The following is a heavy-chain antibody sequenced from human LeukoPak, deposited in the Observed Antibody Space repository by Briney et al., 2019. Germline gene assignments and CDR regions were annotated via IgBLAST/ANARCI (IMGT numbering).Heavy chain of an antibody. CDR3: ARDIVGATLTWGEVATDY. V-gene: IGHV1-2*02. Sequence: VASVKVSCKASGYTFTGYYMHWVRQAPGQGLEWMGWINPNSGGTNYAQKFQGRVTMTRDTSISTAYMELSRLRSDDTAVYYCARDIVGATLTWGEVATDYWGQGTLVTVSS. D-gene: IGHD1-26*01. CDR1: GYTFTGYY. J-gene: IGHJ4*02. CDR2: INPNSGGT.